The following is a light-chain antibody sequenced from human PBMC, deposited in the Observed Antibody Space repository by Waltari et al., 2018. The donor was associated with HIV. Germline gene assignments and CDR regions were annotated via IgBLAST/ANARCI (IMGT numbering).Light chain of an antibody. CDR1: ISNMGNNY. J-gene: IGLJ3*02. Sequence: QSVLTQPPSVSAAPGQKVFISCSGSISNMGNNYVSWYQQLPGTAPKLLWYDSNKRPSGSPDRFSGSKSGTSATLAITGLQTGDEADDDGVTWDFSLSAVVFGGGTKLTVL. CDR2: DSN. V-gene: IGLV1-51*01. CDR3: VTWDFSLSAVV.